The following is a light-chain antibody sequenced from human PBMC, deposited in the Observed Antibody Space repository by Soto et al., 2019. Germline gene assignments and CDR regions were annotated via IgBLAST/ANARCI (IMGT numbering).Light chain of an antibody. CDR2: WAS. J-gene: IGKJ4*01. CDR1: QSVLYSSNNKNY. Sequence: DIVMTQSPDSLAVSLGERATINCKSSQSVLYSSNNKNYLAWYQQKPGQPPKLLIYWASTRESGVPDRFSGSGSGTDFTLTISSLQAEDVAVYYCQQYYRTLTFGGGPKVAIK. V-gene: IGKV4-1*01. CDR3: QQYYRTLT.